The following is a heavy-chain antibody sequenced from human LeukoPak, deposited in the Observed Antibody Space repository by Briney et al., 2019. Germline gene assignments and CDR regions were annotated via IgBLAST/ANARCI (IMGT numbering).Heavy chain of an antibody. CDR1: GFTHSSPY. CDR3: AKQQARPYSSGWEPLEY. Sequence: SGGPLRLSCAVSGFTHSSPYMRWLRHAPGKGLEWVSVIFTGSSADYAESVKGRFTISRENSRNTLHLQMNSLRAEDTAVYYCAKQQARPYSSGWEPLEYWGQGTRVTVSS. D-gene: IGHD6-19*01. CDR2: IFTGSSA. J-gene: IGHJ4*02. V-gene: IGHV3-66*04.